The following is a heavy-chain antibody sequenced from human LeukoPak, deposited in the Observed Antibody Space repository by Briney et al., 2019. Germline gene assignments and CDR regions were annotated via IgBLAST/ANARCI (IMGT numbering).Heavy chain of an antibody. D-gene: IGHD2-15*01. V-gene: IGHV3-48*01. Sequence: GGSLRLSCVASGFTFSRYSMNWVRQAPGKGLEWISYITSRGNTMYYAASMKGRFTISRDNAKNSLYLQINSLRVEDTAVYYCARDPRNVGLAPWGQGTLVTVSS. CDR3: ARDPRNVGLAP. CDR2: ITSRGNTM. CDR1: GFTFSRYS. J-gene: IGHJ5*02.